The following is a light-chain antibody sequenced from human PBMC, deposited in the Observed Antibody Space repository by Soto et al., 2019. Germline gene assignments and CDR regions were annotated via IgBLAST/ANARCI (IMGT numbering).Light chain of an antibody. CDR3: QQAYSFPIT. CDR2: GAS. J-gene: IGKJ5*01. V-gene: IGKV1D-12*01. Sequence: DVQVTQSPSSVSASVGDRGTIPCRARQDIAGYVAWYQHKPGRTPELLIHGASRLQSGVPARFSGSGSGTDFTLSINSLQPEDFATYYCQQAYSFPITFGQGTRLEIK. CDR1: QDIAGY.